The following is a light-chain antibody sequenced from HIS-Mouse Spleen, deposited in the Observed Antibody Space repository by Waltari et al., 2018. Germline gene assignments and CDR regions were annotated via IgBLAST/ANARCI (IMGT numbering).Light chain of an antibody. V-gene: IGLV2-11*01. CDR3: SSYTSSSTLYV. J-gene: IGLJ1*01. CDR2: DVS. CDR1: SSDVGGYNY. Sequence: QSALTQPRSVSVSPGQSVTISCTGTSSDVGGYNYFSWYQQHPGKAPKLMIYDVSKRPSGVPDRFSGSKSGNTASLTISGLQAEDEADYYCSSYTSSSTLYVFGTGTKVTVL.